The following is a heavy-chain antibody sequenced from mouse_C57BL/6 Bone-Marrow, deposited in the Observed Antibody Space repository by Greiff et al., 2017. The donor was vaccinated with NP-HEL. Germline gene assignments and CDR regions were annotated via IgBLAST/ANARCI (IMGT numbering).Heavy chain of an antibody. V-gene: IGHV5-6*01. CDR2: ISSGGSYT. CDR3: ASLYYYGSSPFAY. Sequence: EVMLVESGGDLVKPGGSLKLSCAASGFTFSSYGMSWVRQTPDKRLEWVATISSGGSYTYYPDSVKGRFTISRDNAKNTLYLQMSSLKSEDTAMYYCASLYYYGSSPFAYWGQGTLVTVSA. J-gene: IGHJ3*01. CDR1: GFTFSSYG. D-gene: IGHD1-1*01.